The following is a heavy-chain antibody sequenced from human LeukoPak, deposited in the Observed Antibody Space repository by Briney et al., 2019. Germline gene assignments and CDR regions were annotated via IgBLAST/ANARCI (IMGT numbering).Heavy chain of an antibody. J-gene: IGHJ4*02. CDR2: ISGSGGST. CDR1: GFTFSSYA. V-gene: IGHV3-23*01. CDR3: AKLSPGDYYGSERYWGIYYFDY. D-gene: IGHD3-10*01. Sequence: GGSLRLSCAASGFTFSSYAVSWVRQAPGKGLEWVSAISGSGGSTYYADSVKGRFTISRDNSKNTLYLQMNSLRAEDTAVYYCAKLSPGDYYGSERYWGIYYFDYWGQGTLVTVSS.